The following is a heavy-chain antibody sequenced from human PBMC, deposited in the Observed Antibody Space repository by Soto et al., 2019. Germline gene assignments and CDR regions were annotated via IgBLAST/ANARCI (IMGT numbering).Heavy chain of an antibody. CDR2: ISAYNGHT. CDR3: ARDVIVVVAATPAINWFDP. CDR1: GYTFTSYA. Sequence: EASVKVSCKASGYTFTSYAIHWVRQAPGQGLEWMRWISAYNGHTNYAQKLQGRVTMTPDTSTSTAYMELRSLRSDATAVYYCARDVIVVVAATPAINWFDPWGQGTLVTVSS. J-gene: IGHJ5*02. V-gene: IGHV1-18*01. D-gene: IGHD2-15*01.